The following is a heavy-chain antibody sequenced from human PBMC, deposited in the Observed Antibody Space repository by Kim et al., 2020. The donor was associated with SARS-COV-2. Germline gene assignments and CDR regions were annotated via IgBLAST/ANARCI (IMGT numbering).Heavy chain of an antibody. V-gene: IGHV3-66*01. CDR2: LYSGGST. J-gene: IGHJ4*02. Sequence: GSLRLSCAASGFTVSSNYMSWVRQAPGKGLEWVSVLYSGGSTYYADSVKGRFSISRDNSKNTLYLQMNSLRAEDTAVYYCARSTYSYDSSGYSHFDYWGQGTLVTVSS. CDR1: GFTVSSNY. D-gene: IGHD3-22*01. CDR3: ARSTYSYDSSGYSHFDY.